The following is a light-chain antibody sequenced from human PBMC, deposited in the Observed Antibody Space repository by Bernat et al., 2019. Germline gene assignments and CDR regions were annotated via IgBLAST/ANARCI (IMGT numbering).Light chain of an antibody. CDR3: GQGTIFPFT. Sequence: ISCRSSQSLVHRDAHTYLTSYHQKPGQPPRLLIYKVSNRYSGFPDRFSGSGAGTDFTLKISRVEADDVGVYYCGQGTIFPFTFGPGTRLDIK. V-gene: IGKV2-24*01. CDR1: QSLVHRDAHTY. J-gene: IGKJ3*01. CDR2: KVS.